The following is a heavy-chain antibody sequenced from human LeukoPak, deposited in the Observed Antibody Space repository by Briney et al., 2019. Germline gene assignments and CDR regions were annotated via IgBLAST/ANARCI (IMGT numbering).Heavy chain of an antibody. J-gene: IGHJ5*02. CDR1: GFTFSNYW. Sequence: GGSLRLSCAASGFTFSNYWMSWVRQAPGKGLEWVANIKQDGSEKYYVDSVKGRFTISRDNAKNSLYLQMNSLRAEDTAVYYCARDLAYSSSGFDPWGQGTLVTVSS. D-gene: IGHD6-13*01. CDR3: ARDLAYSSSGFDP. V-gene: IGHV3-7*01. CDR2: IKQDGSEK.